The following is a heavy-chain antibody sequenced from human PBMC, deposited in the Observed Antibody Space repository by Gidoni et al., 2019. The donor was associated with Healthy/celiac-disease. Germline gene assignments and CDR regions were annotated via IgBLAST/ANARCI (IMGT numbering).Heavy chain of an antibody. CDR1: GASVSTNSAT. D-gene: IGHD6-13*01. J-gene: IGHJ4*02. CDR2: TYYMSKWYN. CDR3: ARDGSSSWHYYFDY. V-gene: IGHV6-1*01. Sequence: QVQLQQSGPGLVKPSQTPSPTCALSGASVSTNSATWNWIRQSPSRGLEWLGRTYYMSKWYNDYAVSVKSRITINPDTSKNQFSLQLNSVTPEDTAVYYCARDGSSSWHYYFDYWGQGTLVTVSS.